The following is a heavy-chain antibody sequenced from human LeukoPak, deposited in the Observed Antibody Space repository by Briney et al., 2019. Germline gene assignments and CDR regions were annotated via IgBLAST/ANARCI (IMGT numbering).Heavy chain of an antibody. CDR1: GDSITSTTYS. Sequence: PSETLSLTCTVSGDSITSTTYSWGWIRQSHGKGLEWVGSVYYDGKTYYNPSLKSRVTISVDTSKSQFYLKLTSVTAADTAVYYCGRSTSGCYFWADKWGQGALDTVSS. D-gene: IGHD1-26*01. CDR3: GRSTSGCYFWADK. V-gene: IGHV4-39*01. J-gene: IGHJ4*02. CDR2: VYYDGKT.